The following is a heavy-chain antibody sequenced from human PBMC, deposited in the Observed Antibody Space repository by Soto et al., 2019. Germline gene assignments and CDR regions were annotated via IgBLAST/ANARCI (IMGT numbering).Heavy chain of an antibody. CDR1: GYTFTSYA. V-gene: IGHV1-3*01. Sequence: ASVKVSCKASGYTFTSYAMHWVRQAPGQRLEWMGWINAGNGNTKYSQKLQVRVTITRDTSASTAHMDLSSQRSVDTAVYYCGRDPFGVHYSDTSDYQVDRFVRFHPWGQGTLVTVSS. CDR3: GRDPFGVHYSDTSDYQVDRFVRFHP. CDR2: INAGNGNT. D-gene: IGHD3-22*01. J-gene: IGHJ5*02.